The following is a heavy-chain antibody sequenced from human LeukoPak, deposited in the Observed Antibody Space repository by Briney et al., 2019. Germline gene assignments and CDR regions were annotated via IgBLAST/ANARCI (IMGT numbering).Heavy chain of an antibody. CDR1: GFTVSSNY. D-gene: IGHD3-22*01. Sequence: PGGSLRLSCATSGFTVSSNYMSWIRQPPGKGLERIGEINHSGSTNYNPSLKSRVTISVDTSKNQFSLKLSSVTAADTAVYYCARGQYPNSSGPGYWGQGTLVTVSS. CDR2: INHSGST. V-gene: IGHV4-34*01. CDR3: ARGQYPNSSGPGY. J-gene: IGHJ4*02.